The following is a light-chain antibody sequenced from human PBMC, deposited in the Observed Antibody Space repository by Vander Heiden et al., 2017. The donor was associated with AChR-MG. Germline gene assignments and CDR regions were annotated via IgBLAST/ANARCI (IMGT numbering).Light chain of an antibody. V-gene: IGKV3-15*01. Sequence: EIVMTQSPATLSVSPGERATLSCRTSQSVSSNLAWYQQKPGQAPRLLIYGASTRATGIPARFSGSGSGTEFTLTISSLQSEDFAVYYCQQYNDWTFGHGTKVEIK. CDR1: QSVSSN. CDR3: QQYNDWT. CDR2: GAS. J-gene: IGKJ1*01.